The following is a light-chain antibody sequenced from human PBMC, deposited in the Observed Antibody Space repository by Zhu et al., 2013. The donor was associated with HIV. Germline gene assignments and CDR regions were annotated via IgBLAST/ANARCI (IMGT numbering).Light chain of an antibody. CDR1: QSVSSNY. CDR3: QQYGNSPLT. J-gene: IGKJ4*01. V-gene: IGKV3-20*01. CDR2: GAS. Sequence: EIVLTQSPGTLSLSPGERATLSCRASQSVSSNYLAWYQQKPGQAPRLLIYGASTRATGVPDKFSGSGSGTDFTLTISRLEPEDSAVYFCQQYGNSPLTFGGGTKVEIK.